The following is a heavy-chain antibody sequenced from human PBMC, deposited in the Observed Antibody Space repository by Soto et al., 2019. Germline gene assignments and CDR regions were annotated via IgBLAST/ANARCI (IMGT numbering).Heavy chain of an antibody. J-gene: IGHJ3*02. CDR1: GGTFSSYA. CDR3: ARADVEGSRHAFDI. D-gene: IGHD6-13*01. V-gene: IGHV1-69*13. Sequence: ASVKVSCKASGGTFSSYAISWVRQAPGQGLEWMGGIIPIFGTANYAQKFQGRVTITADESTSTAYMELSSLRSEDTAVYYCARADVEGSRHAFDIWGQGTMVTVSS. CDR2: IIPIFGTA.